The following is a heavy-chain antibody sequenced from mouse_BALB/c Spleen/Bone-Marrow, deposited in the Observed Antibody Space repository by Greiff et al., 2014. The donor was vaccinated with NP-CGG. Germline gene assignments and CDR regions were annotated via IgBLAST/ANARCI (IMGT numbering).Heavy chain of an antibody. V-gene: IGHV1-15*01. D-gene: IGHD3-2*01. Sequence: QVQLQQSGAELVRPGASVTLSFKASGYTFTDYEMHWLKQTPVRGLEWIGAIDPETGGTAYNQKFKGRATLTTDESSSTAYMELRSPTSEDSAVYYCTRLDSSGYGAYWGQGTLVTVSA. CDR2: IDPETGGT. CDR1: GYTFTDYE. J-gene: IGHJ3*01. CDR3: TRLDSSGYGAY.